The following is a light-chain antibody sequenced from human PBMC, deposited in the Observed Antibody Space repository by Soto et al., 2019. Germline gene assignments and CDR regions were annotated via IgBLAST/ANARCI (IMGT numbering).Light chain of an antibody. J-gene: IGKJ1*01. Sequence: EIVLTQSPATLSLSPGERAALCCGASQSVSSNYLAWYQQKPGQAPRLLIYDASKRASGIPARFSGSGSGTDFTLTISSLEPEDFAVYYCQQRTSWPPWTFGQGTKVDIK. V-gene: IGKV3-11*01. CDR2: DAS. CDR3: QQRTSWPPWT. CDR1: QSVSSN.